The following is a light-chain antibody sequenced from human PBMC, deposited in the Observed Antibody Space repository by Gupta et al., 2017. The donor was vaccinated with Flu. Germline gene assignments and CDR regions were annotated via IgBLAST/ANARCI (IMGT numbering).Light chain of an antibody. CDR3: QVWDSISDHWV. CDR1: DIGSKS. Sequence: SYVLIQPPSVSVAPGQTARITCGGNDIGSKSVHWYQQRPGQAPVLVFYADSDRPSGIPERFSGSNFRNTATLTISRGEVGDEADYYCQVWDSISDHWVFGGGPKLTVL. V-gene: IGLV3-21*02. CDR2: ADS. J-gene: IGLJ3*02.